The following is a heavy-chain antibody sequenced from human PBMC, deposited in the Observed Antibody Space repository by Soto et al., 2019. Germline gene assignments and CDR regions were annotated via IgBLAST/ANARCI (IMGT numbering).Heavy chain of an antibody. V-gene: IGHV4-31*03. CDR1: GGSISSGGYY. CDR2: IYYSGST. J-gene: IGHJ5*02. CDR3: ARGIMFFPAAFNWFDP. D-gene: IGHD2-2*01. Sequence: SETLSLTCTVSGGSISSGGYYWSWIRQHPGKGLEWIGYIYYSGSTYYNPSLKSRVTISVDTSKNQFSLKLSSVTAADTAVYYCARGIMFFPAAFNWFDPWGQGTLVTVSS.